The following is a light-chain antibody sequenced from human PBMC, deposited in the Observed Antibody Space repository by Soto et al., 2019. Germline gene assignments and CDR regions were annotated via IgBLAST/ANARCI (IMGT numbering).Light chain of an antibody. CDR1: SSDVGGYNY. J-gene: IGLJ1*01. V-gene: IGLV2-14*01. CDR3: SSYTSSSPYV. CDR2: EVS. Sequence: QSALTQPASVSGSPGQSITISCTGTSSDVGGYNYVSWYQQHPGKAPKLMIYEVSNRPSGVSNRFSGSKSGNTASLTISGLQAGDEADYYCSSYTSSSPYVFGTGTKVTVL.